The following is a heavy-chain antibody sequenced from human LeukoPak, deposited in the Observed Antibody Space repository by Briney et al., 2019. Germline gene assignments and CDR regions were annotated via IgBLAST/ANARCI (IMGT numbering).Heavy chain of an antibody. V-gene: IGHV1-46*03. D-gene: IGHD5-18*01. Sequence: ASVKVSCKASGYTFTGYYMHWVRQAPGQGLEWMGIINPSGGSTSYAQKFQGRVTMTRDMSTSTVYMELSSLRSEDTAVYYCAVSYGYFSWFDPWGQGTLVTVSS. CDR1: GYTFTGYY. CDR2: INPSGGST. J-gene: IGHJ5*02. CDR3: AVSYGYFSWFDP.